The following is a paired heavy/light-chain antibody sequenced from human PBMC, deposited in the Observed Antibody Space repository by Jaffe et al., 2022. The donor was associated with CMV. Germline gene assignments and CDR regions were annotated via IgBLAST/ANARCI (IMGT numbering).Heavy chain of an antibody. CDR2: ISDDGRSQ. CDR1: GFPFKSYA. J-gene: IGHJ3*01. V-gene: IGHV3-30*18. D-gene: IGHD6-25*01. Sequence: QVQLVESGGGVVQPGKSLKVSCAASGFPFKSYAIHWVRQAPGKGLEWVAVISDDGRSQYYADSVKGRFNISRDNSKSTLSLQMNNLRVEDTAVYYCAKRNSAVQPAFDAFDVWGRGTMVIVSS. CDR3: AKRNSAVQPAFDAFDV.
Light chain of an antibody. J-gene: IGKJ1*01. CDR2: GAT. CDR1: QTISTY. V-gene: IGKV1-39*01. CDR3: QQSYSRWT. Sequence: DIQMTQSPSSLSASIGDRVTITCRASQTISTYLNWYQQTPGKAPRLLIYGATTLQSGVPSRFSGSGSGTDFTLTISSLQSEDFATYYCQQSYSRWTFGQGTRVETK.